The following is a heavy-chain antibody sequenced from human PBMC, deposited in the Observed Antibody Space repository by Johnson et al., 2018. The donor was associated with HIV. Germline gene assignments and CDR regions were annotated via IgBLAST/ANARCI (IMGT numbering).Heavy chain of an antibody. CDR2: INQDGSEK. V-gene: IGHV3-7*05. D-gene: IGHD6-13*01. J-gene: IGHJ3*02. CDR3: AREYSSSWFPPSRAFDI. Sequence: VQLVESGGGLVQPGGSLRLSCVGSGFTITDYRMSWVRQGPGKGLQWVANINQDGSEKYYVDSVKGRFTISRDNAKNSVYLQMNSLRAEDTAVYYCAREYSSSWFPPSRAFDIWGQGTMVTVSS. CDR1: GFTITDYR.